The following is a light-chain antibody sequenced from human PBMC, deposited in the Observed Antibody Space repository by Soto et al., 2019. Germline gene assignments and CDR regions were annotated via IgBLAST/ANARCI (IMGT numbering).Light chain of an antibody. Sequence: DIQLTQSPSFLSASVGDRVTITCRASQGISSYLAWYQQKPRKAPEVLIFGASTLQSGVPSRFSGSGSGTEFTLTISSLQPEDFATYYCQHYNSYSEAFGQGTKVDIK. CDR3: QHYNSYSEA. CDR1: QGISSY. CDR2: GAS. V-gene: IGKV1-9*01. J-gene: IGKJ1*01.